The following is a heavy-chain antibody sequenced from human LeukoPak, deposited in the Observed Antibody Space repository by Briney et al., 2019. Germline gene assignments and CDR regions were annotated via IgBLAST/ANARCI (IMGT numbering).Heavy chain of an antibody. CDR3: ARGGRGYSYEIDY. V-gene: IGHV4-59*01. D-gene: IGHD5-18*01. J-gene: IGHJ4*02. CDR1: GGSISTFY. Sequence: SETLSLTCTVSGGSISTFYWSWIRQPPGKGLEWIGYIDYSGSTNYNPSLKSRVIISVDTSNNQFSLKLSSVTAADTAVYYCARGGRGYSYEIDYWGQGTLVTVSA. CDR2: IDYSGST.